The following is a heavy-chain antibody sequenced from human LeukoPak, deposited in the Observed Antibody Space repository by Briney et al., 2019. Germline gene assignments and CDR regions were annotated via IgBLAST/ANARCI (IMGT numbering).Heavy chain of an antibody. D-gene: IGHD2-15*01. V-gene: IGHV1-46*01. CDR1: GYTFTSYY. CDR2: INPSGGST. CDR3: ARDDCSGGSPGPYGMDV. Sequence: ASVKVSCKASGYTFTSYYMHWVRRAPGQGLEWMGIINPSGGSTSYAQKFQGRVTMTRDTSTSTVYMELSSLRSEDTAVYYCARDDCSGGSPGPYGMDVWGQGTTVTVSS. J-gene: IGHJ6*02.